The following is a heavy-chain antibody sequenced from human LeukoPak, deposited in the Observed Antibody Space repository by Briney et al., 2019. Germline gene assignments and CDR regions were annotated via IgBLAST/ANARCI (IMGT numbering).Heavy chain of an antibody. CDR2: IYYSGST. V-gene: IGHV4-59*12. Sequence: SETLSLTCTVSGGSISSYYWSWIRQPPGKGLEWLGYIYYSGSTNYNPSLTSRVTMSVDTSKNQFSLKLSPVTAADTAVYYCARARGEMVAFDIWGQGTMVTVSS. D-gene: IGHD3-10*01. CDR1: GGSISSYY. CDR3: ARARGEMVAFDI. J-gene: IGHJ3*02.